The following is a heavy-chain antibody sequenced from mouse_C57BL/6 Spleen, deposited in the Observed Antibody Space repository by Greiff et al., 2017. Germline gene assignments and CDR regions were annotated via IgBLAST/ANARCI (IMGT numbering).Heavy chain of an antibody. CDR2: IYWDDDK. Sequence: QVTLKESGPGILQSSQTLSLTCSFSGFSLSTSGMGVSWIRQPSGKGLEWLAHIYWDDDKRYNPSLKSRLTISKDTSRNQVFLKITSVDTADTATYYCARGDLIIGNYEDYAMDYWGQGTSVTVSS. CDR3: ARGDLIIGNYEDYAMDY. D-gene: IGHD2-1*01. CDR1: GFSLSTSGMG. V-gene: IGHV8-12*01. J-gene: IGHJ4*01.